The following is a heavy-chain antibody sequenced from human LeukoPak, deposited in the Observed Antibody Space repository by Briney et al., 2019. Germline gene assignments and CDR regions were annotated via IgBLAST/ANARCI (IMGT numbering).Heavy chain of an antibody. Sequence: KPSETLSLTCGVYGGSFSGYYWNWLRQPPGKGLEWIGEINHSGSTNYNPSLKSRVSMSVDTSKNQFSLKLSSVTAADTAVFYCARENSGSYREFDYWGQGTLVTVSS. CDR2: INHSGST. V-gene: IGHV4-34*01. D-gene: IGHD1-26*01. CDR3: ARENSGSYREFDY. CDR1: GGSFSGYY. J-gene: IGHJ4*02.